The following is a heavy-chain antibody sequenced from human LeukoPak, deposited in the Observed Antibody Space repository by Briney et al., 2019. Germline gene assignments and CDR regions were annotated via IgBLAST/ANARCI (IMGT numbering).Heavy chain of an antibody. Sequence: GGSLRLSCAASGFIFSTYGMSWVRQAPGKGLEWVSSITASSTAIYSADSVKGRFTISRDNAKNLLYLQMNSLRAEDTAVYYCARTYYDILTGYNPYFDYWGQGILVTVSS. CDR1: GFIFSTYG. D-gene: IGHD3-9*01. V-gene: IGHV3-21*01. CDR3: ARTYYDILTGYNPYFDY. J-gene: IGHJ4*02. CDR2: ITASSTAI.